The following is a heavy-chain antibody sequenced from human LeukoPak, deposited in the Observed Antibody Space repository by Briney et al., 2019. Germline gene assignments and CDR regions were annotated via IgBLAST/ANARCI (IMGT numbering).Heavy chain of an antibody. CDR1: GCSSRSGDYF. Sequence: PSDTLSLTCAVSGCSSRSGDYFWRWIRQATGKGLQWIGHIHYSGNTYYNPSLKSRVSISVDTSKNQFSLKLSSVTAADTAVYYCARENNDYGGKKAFDYWGQGTLVTVSS. V-gene: IGHV4-30-4*02. CDR3: ARENNDYGGKKAFDY. J-gene: IGHJ4*02. D-gene: IGHD4-23*01. CDR2: IHYSGNT.